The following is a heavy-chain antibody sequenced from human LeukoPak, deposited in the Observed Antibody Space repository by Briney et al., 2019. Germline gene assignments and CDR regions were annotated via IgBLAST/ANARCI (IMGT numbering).Heavy chain of an antibody. CDR3: ARGPDSGSYYAWFDP. D-gene: IGHD3-10*01. CDR2: INRSGSP. CDR1: GGSFNGYF. V-gene: IGHV4-34*01. Sequence: PSETLSLTCAVYGGSFNGYFRSWIRQPPGKGLEWIGEINRSGSPNYNPSLKSRVTISVDTSKNQVSLKLNSVTAADTAVYYCARGPDSGSYYAWFDPWGQGTLVTVSS. J-gene: IGHJ5*02.